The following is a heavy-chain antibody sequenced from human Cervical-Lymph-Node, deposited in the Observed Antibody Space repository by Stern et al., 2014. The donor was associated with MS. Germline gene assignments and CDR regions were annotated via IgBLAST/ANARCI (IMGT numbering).Heavy chain of an antibody. Sequence: VQLVESGGGLVKPGESLRLSCAASGFTFSDYYMSWLRQAPGKGLEWVSYISARGTIIYYADSVKGRFTISRDNSNDSLYLQLNSLSAEDTAVYYCARTHYDFRSGYYGWFDPWGQGTLVTVSS. V-gene: IGHV3-11*01. CDR1: GFTFSDYY. CDR3: ARTHYDFRSGYYGWFDP. D-gene: IGHD3-3*01. CDR2: ISARGTII. J-gene: IGHJ5*02.